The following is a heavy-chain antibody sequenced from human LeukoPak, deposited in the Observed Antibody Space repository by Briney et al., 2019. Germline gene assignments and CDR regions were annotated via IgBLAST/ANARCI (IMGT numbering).Heavy chain of an antibody. D-gene: IGHD1-1*01. J-gene: IGHJ3*02. V-gene: IGHV4-4*02. Sequence: SETLSLTCAVSGGSISSGNWWSWVRQPPGKGLEWIGEIYHSGSTNYNPSLKSRVTLSVDTSKNQFSLMLSSVSAADTAIYYCARTDGTDAFEIWGQGTMVTVSS. CDR2: IYHSGST. CDR3: ARTDGTDAFEI. CDR1: GGSISSGNW.